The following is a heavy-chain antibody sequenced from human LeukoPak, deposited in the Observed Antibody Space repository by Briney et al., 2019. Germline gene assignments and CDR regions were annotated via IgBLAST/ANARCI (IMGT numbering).Heavy chain of an antibody. CDR3: ARDLPVAPADF. CDR2: FSVRYNVI. CDR1: GFSFTNFD. Sequence: KSGGSLRLSCAASGFSFTNFDMNWIRQAPGKGLEWVSFFSVRYNVIYYADSVKGRFTVSRDEAKNSLYLQMNSLRAEDTALYYCARDLPVAPADFRGQGTLVTVSS. J-gene: IGHJ4*02. D-gene: IGHD2-2*01. V-gene: IGHV3-11*04.